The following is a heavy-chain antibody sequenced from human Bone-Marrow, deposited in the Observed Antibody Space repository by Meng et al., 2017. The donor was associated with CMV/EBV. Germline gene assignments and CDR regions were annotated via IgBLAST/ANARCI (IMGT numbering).Heavy chain of an antibody. V-gene: IGHV3-7*01. J-gene: IGHJ6*02. CDR3: ARDIAVVPAAIPYYYGMDV. Sequence: GESLKISCAASGFTFSSYWMSWVRQAPGKGLEWVANIKQDGSEKYYVDSVKGRFTISRDNAKNSLYLQMNSLRAEDTAVYYCARDIAVVPAAIPYYYGMDVWGQGTTVTVSS. CDR2: IKQDGSEK. D-gene: IGHD2-2*01. CDR1: GFTFSSYW.